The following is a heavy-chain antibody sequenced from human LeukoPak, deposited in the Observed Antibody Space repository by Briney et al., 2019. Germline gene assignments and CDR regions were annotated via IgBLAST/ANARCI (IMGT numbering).Heavy chain of an antibody. D-gene: IGHD5-24*01. J-gene: IGHJ4*02. CDR2: ISSSGSTI. CDR3: ARSERRWPNNNRFDY. CDR1: GFTFSNE. Sequence: GGSLRLSCAASGFTFSNEMNWVRQAPGKGLEWVSYISSSGSTIYYADSVKGRFTISRDNAKNSLDLQMNSLRAEDTAVYYCARSERRWPNNNRFDYWGQGTLVTVSS. V-gene: IGHV3-48*03.